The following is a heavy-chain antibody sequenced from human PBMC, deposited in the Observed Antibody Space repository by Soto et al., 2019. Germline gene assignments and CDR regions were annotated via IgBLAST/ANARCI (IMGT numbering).Heavy chain of an antibody. V-gene: IGHV4-59*08. CDR2: IYYSGST. J-gene: IGHJ4*02. D-gene: IGHD3-16*02. CDR3: ARENYDYIWGSYRSGRNFDY. CDR1: GGSISSYY. Sequence: QVQLQESGPGLVKPSETLSLTCTVSGGSISSYYWSWIRQPPGKGLEWIGYIYYSGSTNYNPSLKSRVTISVDTSKNQFSLKLSSVTAADTAVYYCARENYDYIWGSYRSGRNFDYWGQGTLVTVSS.